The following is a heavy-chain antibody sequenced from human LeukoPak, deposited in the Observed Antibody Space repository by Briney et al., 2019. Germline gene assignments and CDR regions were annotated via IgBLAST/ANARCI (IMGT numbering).Heavy chain of an antibody. J-gene: IGHJ4*02. CDR1: GGSISSGGYS. CDR3: ARAGSGYSFDY. CDR2: MFYSGST. Sequence: SETLSLTCAVSGGSISSGGYSWSWIRQPPGKGLEWIGYMFYSGSTNYNPSLKSRVTISVDTSKNQFSLKLSSVTAADTAVYYCARAGSGYSFDYWGQGTLVTVSS. V-gene: IGHV4-61*08. D-gene: IGHD3-22*01.